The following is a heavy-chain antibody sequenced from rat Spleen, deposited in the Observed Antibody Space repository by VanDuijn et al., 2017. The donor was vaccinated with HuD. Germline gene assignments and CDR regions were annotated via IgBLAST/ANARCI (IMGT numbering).Heavy chain of an antibody. CDR3: ATDTY. J-gene: IGHJ2*01. CDR1: GFTFSNYD. V-gene: IGHV5-20*01. Sequence: EVQLVESGGGAVQPGRSMKLSCAASGFTFSNYDMAWVRQAPTKGLEWVASISYDGTATYYRDSVRGRFTISRDDGESTLYLQMNSLRSEDTATYYCATDTYWGQGVMVTVSS. CDR2: ISYDGTAT.